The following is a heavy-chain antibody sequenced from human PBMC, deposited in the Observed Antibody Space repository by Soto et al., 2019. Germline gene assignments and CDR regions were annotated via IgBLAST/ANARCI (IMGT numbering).Heavy chain of an antibody. CDR2: IYWDDDK. V-gene: IGHV2-5*02. CDR3: AHIAVAGTHY. Sequence: QITLKESGPTLVKPTQPLTLTCTFSGFSLSTSGVGVGWNRQSPGKALERLALIYWDDDKRYSPSRKSRLTITKYTSKNQVVLTMTIMDPVDTATYYCAHIAVAGTHYWGQGTLVTVSS. CDR1: GFSLSTSGVG. D-gene: IGHD6-19*01. J-gene: IGHJ4*02.